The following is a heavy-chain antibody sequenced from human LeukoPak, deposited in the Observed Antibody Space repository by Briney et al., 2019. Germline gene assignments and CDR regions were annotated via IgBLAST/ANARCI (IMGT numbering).Heavy chain of an antibody. CDR3: ARLLSGSLDY. J-gene: IGHJ4*02. D-gene: IGHD1-26*01. Sequence: SETLSLTCTVSGGSISSYYWSWIRQPPGKGLEWIGYIYTSGSTNYNPSLKSRVTISVNTSKNQFSLKLSSVTAADTALYYCARLLSGSLDYWGQGTLVTVSS. CDR2: IYTSGST. CDR1: GGSISSYY. V-gene: IGHV4-4*09.